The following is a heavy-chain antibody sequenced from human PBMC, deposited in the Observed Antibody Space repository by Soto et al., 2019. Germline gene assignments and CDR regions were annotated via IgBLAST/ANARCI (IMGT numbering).Heavy chain of an antibody. V-gene: IGHV3-23*01. Sequence: EMQLLESGGGLVQPGGSLRLSCAASGFILSNYAMSWVRQTPGKGLEWVSSISGSGGSTYYADSVKGRFTISRDNSKNMLWLQMNSLRGEDTAVYSCAKEGSYYGSGSKFDVWGQGTLVTVYS. CDR2: ISGSGGST. D-gene: IGHD3-10*01. J-gene: IGHJ3*01. CDR3: AKEGSYYGSGSKFDV. CDR1: GFILSNYA.